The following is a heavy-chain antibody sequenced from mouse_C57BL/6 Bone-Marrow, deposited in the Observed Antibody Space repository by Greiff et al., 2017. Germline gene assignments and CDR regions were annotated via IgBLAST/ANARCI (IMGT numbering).Heavy chain of an antibody. V-gene: IGHV5-17*01. Sequence: EVKLVESGGGLVKPGGSLKLSCAASGFTFSDYGMHWVRQAPEKGLEWVAYISSGSSTIYYADTVKGRFTISRDNAKNTLFLQMTSLRSEDAAMYYCARGWPRRRGGYYAMDYWGQGTSVTVSS. CDR2: ISSGSSTI. CDR3: ARGWPRRRGGYYAMDY. D-gene: IGHD1-1*02. CDR1: GFTFSDYG. J-gene: IGHJ4*01.